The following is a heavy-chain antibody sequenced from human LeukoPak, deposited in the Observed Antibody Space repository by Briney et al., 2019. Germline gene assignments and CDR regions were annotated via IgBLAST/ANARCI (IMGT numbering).Heavy chain of an antibody. Sequence: SVKVSCKASGGTFSSYAISWVRRAPGQGLEWMGGIIPIFGTANYAQKFQGRVTITTDESTSTAYMELSSLRSEDTAVYYCARVSYIRITFGGVIVLPNYYYMDVWGKGTTVTVSS. CDR3: ARVSYIRITFGGVIVLPNYYYMDV. CDR2: IIPIFGTA. V-gene: IGHV1-69*05. J-gene: IGHJ6*03. D-gene: IGHD3-16*02. CDR1: GGTFSSYA.